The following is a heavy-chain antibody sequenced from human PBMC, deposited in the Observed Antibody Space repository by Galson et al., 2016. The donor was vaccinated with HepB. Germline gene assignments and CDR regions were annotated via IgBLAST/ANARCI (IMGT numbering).Heavy chain of an antibody. CDR2: ISAYNGNT. D-gene: IGHD3-3*01. CDR1: GYTFTNYG. CDR3: ARDPNAVVIIRNDWYFDL. V-gene: IGHV1-18*01. Sequence: SVKVSCKASGYTFTNYGLSWVRQAPGQGPEWMGWISAYNGNTKYAQKFQDRFTMTTDTSTTTAYMELRRLRSDDTALYYCARDPNAVVIIRNDWYFDLWGRGTLVTVSS. J-gene: IGHJ2*01.